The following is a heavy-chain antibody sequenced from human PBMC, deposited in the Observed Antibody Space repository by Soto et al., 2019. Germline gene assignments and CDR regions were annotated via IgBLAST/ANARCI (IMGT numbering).Heavy chain of an antibody. Sequence: EVQLVESGGGLGQPGGSLRLSCAASGFSFSTYSMGWVRQAPGKGLEWVANIKEDGREENYLYSVKGRFNISRDNARNSLSRQMDILRAEDTAVYYCARAWTYARCWGRGTLVTVSS. CDR1: GFSFSTYS. D-gene: IGHD4-17*01. CDR2: IKEDGREE. V-gene: IGHV3-7*04. J-gene: IGHJ4*02. CDR3: ARAWTYARC.